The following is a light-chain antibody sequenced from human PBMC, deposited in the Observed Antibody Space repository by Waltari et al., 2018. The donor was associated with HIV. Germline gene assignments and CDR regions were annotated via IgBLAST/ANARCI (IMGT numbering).Light chain of an antibody. CDR3: QQSFMIPLT. V-gene: IGKV1-39*01. J-gene: IGKJ3*01. CDR1: RIISKS. Sequence: DIRMTQSPSPLSASPGDRVTITCRTSRIISKSLNWYRQKPGRAPQLLIYSATSLQRGVSSRFSGSGSASGTEFTLTINNFQPEDFATYYCQQSFMIPLTFGPGTKVDIK. CDR2: SAT.